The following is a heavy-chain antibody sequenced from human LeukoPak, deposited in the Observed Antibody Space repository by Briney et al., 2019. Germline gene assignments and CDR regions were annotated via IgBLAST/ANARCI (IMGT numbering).Heavy chain of an antibody. D-gene: IGHD3-22*01. CDR1: GRSIRRHTYY. Sequence: PSETLSLTCTVSGRSIRRHTYYWAWLRQPPGKGLECIGSIYYGGSTYYNPSLKSRVIISVDTSKNQFSLKLSSVTAADTAVYYCARAYYYASSAFDIWGQGTMVTVSS. CDR3: ARAYYYASSAFDI. J-gene: IGHJ3*02. CDR2: IYYGGST. V-gene: IGHV4-39*01.